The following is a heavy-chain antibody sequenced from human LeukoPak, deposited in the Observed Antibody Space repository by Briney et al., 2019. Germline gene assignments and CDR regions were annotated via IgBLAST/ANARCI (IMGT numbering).Heavy chain of an antibody. J-gene: IGHJ3*02. CDR3: AVGVRASGSYQIWGHAFDI. CDR2: IIPIFSTA. D-gene: IGHD3-10*01. Sequence: SVKVSCKASGGTFSSYIISWVRQAPGQGLEWMGGIIPIFSTADYAQNFQGRVTITADESTSTAYMELSSLRSEDTAVYYCAVGVRASGSYQIWGHAFDIWGQGTMVTVSS. CDR1: GGTFSSYI. V-gene: IGHV1-69*13.